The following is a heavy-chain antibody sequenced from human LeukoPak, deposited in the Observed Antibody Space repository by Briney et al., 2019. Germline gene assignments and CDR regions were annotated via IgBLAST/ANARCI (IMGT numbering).Heavy chain of an antibody. Sequence: GGSLRLSCAASGFTVSSNYMSWVRQAPGKGLEWVSYISSSSSTIYYADSVKGRFTISRDNAKNSLYLQMNSLRAEDTAVYYCARESAAGTYNWFDPWGQGTLVTVSS. CDR1: GFTVSSNY. D-gene: IGHD6-13*01. CDR2: ISSSSSTI. J-gene: IGHJ5*02. CDR3: ARESAAGTYNWFDP. V-gene: IGHV3-48*01.